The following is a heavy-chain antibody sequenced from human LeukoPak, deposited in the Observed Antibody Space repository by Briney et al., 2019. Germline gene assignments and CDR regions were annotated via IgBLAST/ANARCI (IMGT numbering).Heavy chain of an antibody. CDR1: GFTFSVHS. J-gene: IGHJ4*02. V-gene: IGHV3-48*02. CDR3: ARLVGRNTLVDY. D-gene: IGHD2-8*02. Sequence: GGSLRLSCAASGFTFSVHSMNWVRQAPGKGLEWVAYIRDASTIYYAESVKGRFTISRDNAKNSLYLQMNSLRDDDTAVYYCARLVGRNTLVDYWGQGTLVIVSS. CDR2: IRDASTI.